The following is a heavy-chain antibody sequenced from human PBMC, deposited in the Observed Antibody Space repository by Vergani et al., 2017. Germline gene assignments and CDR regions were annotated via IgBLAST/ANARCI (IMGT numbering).Heavy chain of an antibody. D-gene: IGHD1-20*01. J-gene: IGHJ3*02. CDR2: IYYSGST. Sequence: QVQLQESGPGLVKPSETLSLTCTVSGGSISTYYWSWIRQPPGKGLGWIGYIYYSGSTNYNPSLKSRVTISVDTSKNPFSLNLSSVTAADTAVYYCARALVYNWNDAHQDIWGQGTMVTVSS. CDR1: GGSISTYY. V-gene: IGHV4-59*01. CDR3: ARALVYNWNDAHQDI.